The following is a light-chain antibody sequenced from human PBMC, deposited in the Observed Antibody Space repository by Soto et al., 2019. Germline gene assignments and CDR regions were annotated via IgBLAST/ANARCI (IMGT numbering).Light chain of an antibody. V-gene: IGKV1-27*01. CDR2: AAS. CDR1: QSISSW. J-gene: IGKJ4*01. CDR3: QKYNSAPLT. Sequence: DIQMTQSPSTLSASVGDRVTITCRASQSISSWLAWYQQKPGKAPKVLIYAASTLQAGVPSRFSGSGSGTDFTLTISSLQPEDVAAYYCQKYNSAPLTFGGGTKVEIK.